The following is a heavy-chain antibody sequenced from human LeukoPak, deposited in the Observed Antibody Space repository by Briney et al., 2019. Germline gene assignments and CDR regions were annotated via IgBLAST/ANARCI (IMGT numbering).Heavy chain of an antibody. D-gene: IGHD2-2*01. CDR1: GYTFTSYY. Sequence: GASVKVSCKASGYTFTSYYMHWVRQAPGQGLEWMGIINPSGGSTSYAQKLQGRVTMTTDTSTSTAYMELRSLRSDDTAVYYCARSRPKDIVVVPAARPYYYYYYGMDVWGQGTTVTVSS. V-gene: IGHV1-46*01. CDR2: INPSGGST. J-gene: IGHJ6*02. CDR3: ARSRPKDIVVVPAARPYYYYYYGMDV.